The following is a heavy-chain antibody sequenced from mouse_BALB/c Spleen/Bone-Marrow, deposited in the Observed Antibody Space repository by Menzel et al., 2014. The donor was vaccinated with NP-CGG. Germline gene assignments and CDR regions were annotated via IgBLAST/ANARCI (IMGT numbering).Heavy chain of an antibody. J-gene: IGHJ4*01. Sequence: QVQLQQSGPELVKPGASVRISCKASGYTFTAYYIHWVKQRPGQGLEWIGWIYPGNLNTKYNEKFKGKATLTADKSSSTASMQLSSLPSENSALYFCTRDAMDYWGQRTSVTVSS. V-gene: IGHV1S56*01. CDR3: TRDAMDY. CDR2: IYPGNLNT. CDR1: GYTFTAYY.